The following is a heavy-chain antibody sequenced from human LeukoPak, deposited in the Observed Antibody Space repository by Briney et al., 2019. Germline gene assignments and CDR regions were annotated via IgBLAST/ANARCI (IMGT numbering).Heavy chain of an antibody. D-gene: IGHD6-19*01. CDR1: GGSISSYY. V-gene: IGHV4-34*01. Sequence: SETLSLTCTVSGGSISSYYWSWIRQPPGKGLEWIGEINHSGSTNYNPSLKSRVTISVDTSKNQFSLKLSSVTAADTAVYYCSHGSSGWFDYWGQGTLVTVSS. J-gene: IGHJ4*02. CDR3: SHGSSGWFDY. CDR2: INHSGST.